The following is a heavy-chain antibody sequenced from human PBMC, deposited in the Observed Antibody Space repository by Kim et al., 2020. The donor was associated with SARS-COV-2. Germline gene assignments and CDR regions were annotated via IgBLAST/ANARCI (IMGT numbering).Heavy chain of an antibody. CDR1: GFTFSDYY. D-gene: IGHD2-2*01. CDR2: ISSSGSTI. Sequence: GGSLRLSCAASGFTFSDYYMSWIRQAPGKGLEWVSYISSSGSTIYYADSVKGRFTISRDNAKNSLYLQMNSLRAEDTAVYYCARDHPALGYCSSTSCRGLEYMDVWGKGTTVTVSS. V-gene: IGHV3-11*01. CDR3: ARDHPALGYCSSTSCRGLEYMDV. J-gene: IGHJ6*03.